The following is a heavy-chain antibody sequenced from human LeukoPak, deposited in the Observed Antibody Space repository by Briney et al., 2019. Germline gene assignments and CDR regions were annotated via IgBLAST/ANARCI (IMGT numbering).Heavy chain of an antibody. D-gene: IGHD1-26*01. CDR2: ISAYNGNT. J-gene: IGHJ3*02. CDR1: GYTFTSYG. CDR3: AREVGPPGQGAAFGI. V-gene: IGHV1-18*01. Sequence: AASVKVSCKASGYTFTSYGISWARQAPGQGLEWMGWISAYNGNTNYAQKLQGRVTMTTDTSTSTAYMELRSLRSDDTAVYYCAREVGPPGQGAAFGIWGQGTMVTVSS.